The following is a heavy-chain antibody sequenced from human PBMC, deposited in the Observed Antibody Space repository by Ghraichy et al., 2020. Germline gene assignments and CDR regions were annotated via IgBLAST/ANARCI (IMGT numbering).Heavy chain of an antibody. CDR3: ARRSPGYYFDY. Sequence: TLSLTCTVSGGSISNYYWSWIRQPPGKGLEWIGYIYTSGSTNYNPSLKSRVSMSLDTSKNQFSLRLSSVTAADTAVYYCARRSPGYYFDYWGQGTLVTVSS. V-gene: IGHV4-4*09. CDR2: IYTSGST. J-gene: IGHJ4*02. D-gene: IGHD3-22*01. CDR1: GGSISNYY.